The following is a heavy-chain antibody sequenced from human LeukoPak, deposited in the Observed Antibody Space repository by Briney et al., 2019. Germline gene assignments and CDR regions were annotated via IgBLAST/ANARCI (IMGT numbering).Heavy chain of an antibody. CDR2: IYTSGST. Sequence: SQTLSLTCTVSGGTISSGSYYWNWIRQPAGKGLEWIGRIYTSGSTSYNPSLKSRVTISVDTSKNQFSLKLNSVTAADTAVYYCARDFHRRLYDSSGYYPYWGQGTLVTVSS. CDR3: ARDFHRRLYDSSGYYPY. J-gene: IGHJ4*02. D-gene: IGHD3-22*01. V-gene: IGHV4-61*02. CDR1: GGTISSGSYY.